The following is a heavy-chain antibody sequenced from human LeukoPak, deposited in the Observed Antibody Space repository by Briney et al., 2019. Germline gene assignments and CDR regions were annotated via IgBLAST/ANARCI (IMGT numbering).Heavy chain of an antibody. CDR3: ARSLDSSSWYLPFDD. D-gene: IGHD6-13*01. CDR2: IYYTGST. CDR1: GGSISSYY. V-gene: IGHV4-59*08. Sequence: SETLSLTCSVSGGSISSYYWSWIRQPPGKGLEWIGYIYYTGSTNYNPSLKSRLTISVDTSKNQFSLELSSVTAADTALYYCARSLDSSSWYLPFDDWGQGTLVTVSS. J-gene: IGHJ4*02.